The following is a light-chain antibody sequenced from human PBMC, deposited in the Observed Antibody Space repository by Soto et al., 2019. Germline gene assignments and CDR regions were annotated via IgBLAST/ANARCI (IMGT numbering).Light chain of an antibody. CDR3: CSYTSSNTFV. Sequence: QSALTQPASVSGSPGKSITISCTGTSSDVGGYNYVSWYQQHPGKVPKMMIYDLNNRPSGVSNRFSGSKSGNTASLTISGLKAEDEADYYCCSYTSSNTFVFGTGTKLTVL. CDR2: DLN. CDR1: SSDVGGYNY. V-gene: IGLV2-14*01. J-gene: IGLJ1*01.